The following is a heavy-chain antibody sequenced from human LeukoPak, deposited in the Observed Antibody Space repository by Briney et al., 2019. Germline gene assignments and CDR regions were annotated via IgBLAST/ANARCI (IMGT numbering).Heavy chain of an antibody. V-gene: IGHV3-7*03. CDR2: IKQGGSEK. CDR3: ARKAYGLDV. CDR1: GFTFSSYW. Sequence: GGSLRHSCAPSGFTFSSYWMSWVRQAPGKGLEWVANIKQGGSEKYYVDSVKGRFTISRDNAKNSLYLQMNSLRADDTAVYYCARKAYGLDVWGKGTTVTVSS. J-gene: IGHJ6*04.